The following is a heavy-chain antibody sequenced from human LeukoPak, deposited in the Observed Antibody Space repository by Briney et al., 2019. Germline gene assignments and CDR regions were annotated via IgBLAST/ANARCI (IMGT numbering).Heavy chain of an antibody. J-gene: IGHJ4*02. CDR2: ISNTGSTI. Sequence: PGGSLRLSCAASGFTFSSYSMNWVRQAPGKGMEWVSYISNTGSTIYYADSVRGRFTISRDNAKNSLYLQMNSLRAEDTAVYYCARGPYSSSNYFDYWGQGTLVTVFS. D-gene: IGHD6-6*01. CDR1: GFTFSSYS. V-gene: IGHV3-48*01. CDR3: ARGPYSSSNYFDY.